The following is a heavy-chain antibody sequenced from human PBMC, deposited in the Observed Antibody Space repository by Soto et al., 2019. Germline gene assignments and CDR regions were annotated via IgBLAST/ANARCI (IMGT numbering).Heavy chain of an antibody. V-gene: IGHV3-23*01. D-gene: IGHD6-19*01. CDR2: ISGSGGST. CDR3: AKCIAEARGYFDY. Sequence: EVQLLESGGGLVQPGGSLRLSCAASGFTFSSYAMSWVRQAPGKGLEWVSAISGSGGSTYYADSVKGRFTLSRDNSKNALYTKMNSLRAEDTAVYYCAKCIAEARGYFDYWGQETLVTESS. J-gene: IGHJ4*02. CDR1: GFTFSSYA.